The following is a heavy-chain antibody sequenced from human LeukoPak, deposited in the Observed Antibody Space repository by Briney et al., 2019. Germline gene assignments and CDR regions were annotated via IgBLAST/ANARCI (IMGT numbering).Heavy chain of an antibody. J-gene: IGHJ1*01. Sequence: GGSLRLSCVASGFTFLNDWMSWVRQAPGKGLEWVANIDQDGSDKNYVVSVGGRFTISRDNAKNSVYLQMNSLRVKDTAVYYCAKGFGLDHWGQGTLVTVSS. CDR1: GFTFLNDW. V-gene: IGHV3-7*03. CDR3: AKGFGLDH. CDR2: IDQDGSDK. D-gene: IGHD3-16*01.